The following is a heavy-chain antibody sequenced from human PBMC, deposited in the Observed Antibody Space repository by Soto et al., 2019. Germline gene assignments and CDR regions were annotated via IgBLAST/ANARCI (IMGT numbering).Heavy chain of an antibody. CDR3: ARGLVQYCSGGSCYIGGYYFDY. J-gene: IGHJ4*02. V-gene: IGHV4-34*01. D-gene: IGHD2-15*01. CDR2: INHSGST. CDR1: GGSFSGYY. Sequence: QVQLQQWGAGLLKPSETLSLTCAVYGGSFSGYYWSWIRQPPGKGLEWIGEINHSGSTNYNPSLKRRVTISVDTYKNQCSLKLSSVTAADTAVYYCARGLVQYCSGGSCYIGGYYFDYWGQGTLVTVSS.